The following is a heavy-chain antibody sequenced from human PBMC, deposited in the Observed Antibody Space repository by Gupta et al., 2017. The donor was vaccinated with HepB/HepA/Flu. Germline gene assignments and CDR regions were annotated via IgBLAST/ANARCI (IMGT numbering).Heavy chain of an antibody. CDR3: ARPQEMATKRDFYYYYAMDV. J-gene: IGHJ6*02. V-gene: IGHV1-18*01. CDR2: INAYNGDT. CDR1: GYTFSNYG. D-gene: IGHD5-24*01. Sequence: QIQLVQSGPAVKKPGASVKVSCKASGYTFSNYGLNWVRQATGKGLEWMGWINAYNGDTKYKERLKGRVIMTTDKSTNTAHLELRSLRSDDTAVYYCARPQEMATKRDFYYYYAMDVWGQGTTVTVSS.